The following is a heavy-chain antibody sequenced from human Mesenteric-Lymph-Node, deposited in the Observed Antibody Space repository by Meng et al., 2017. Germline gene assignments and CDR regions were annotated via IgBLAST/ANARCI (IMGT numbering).Heavy chain of an antibody. D-gene: IGHD3-10*01. J-gene: IGHJ4*02. CDR3: ALKVRGVDY. CDR1: GYTFTDYY. CDR2: IIPIFGTA. V-gene: IGHV1-69*05. Sequence: SVKVSCKASGYTFTDYYMHWMRQAPGQGLEWMGGIIPIFGTANYAQKFQGRVTITTDESTSTAYMELSSLRSEDTAVYYCALKVRGVDYWGQGTLVTVSS.